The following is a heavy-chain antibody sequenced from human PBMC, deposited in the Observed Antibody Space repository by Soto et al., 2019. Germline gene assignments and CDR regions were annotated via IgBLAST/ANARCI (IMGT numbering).Heavy chain of an antibody. D-gene: IGHD1-1*01. CDR2: ISIYHAYS. J-gene: IGHJ6*02. V-gene: IGHV1-18*04. CDR3: ASNWTPSGMDA. Sequence: QVQLVQSGAELKKPGASVKVSCKASGYVFTSYGISWVRQAPGQGLEWMGWISIYHAYSHSAQKLQGRVTITTDTSTTPASMELRNLTSHNTAVYYFASNWTPSGMDAWGRGTKVTV. CDR1: GYVFTSYG.